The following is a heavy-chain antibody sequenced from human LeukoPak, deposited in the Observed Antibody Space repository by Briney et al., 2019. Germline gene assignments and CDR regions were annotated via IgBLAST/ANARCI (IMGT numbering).Heavy chain of an antibody. D-gene: IGHD3-16*01. CDR3: ARPSLGQSDDY. CDR1: GGSISSYY. CDR2: IYYSGST. V-gene: IGHV4-59*08. Sequence: PSETLSLTCTVSGGSISSYYWSWIRQPPGKGLEWIGYIYYSGSTNYNPSLKSRVTISVDTSKNQFSLKLSSVTAADTAVYYCARPSLGQSDDYWGQGTLVTVSS. J-gene: IGHJ4*02.